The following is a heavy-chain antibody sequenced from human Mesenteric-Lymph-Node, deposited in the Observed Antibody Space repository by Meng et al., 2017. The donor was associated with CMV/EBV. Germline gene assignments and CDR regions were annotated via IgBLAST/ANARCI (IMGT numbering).Heavy chain of an antibody. CDR2: ISYDGSNK. V-gene: IGHV3-30*03. J-gene: IGHJ4*02. Sequence: GESLKISCAASGFTFSSYSMNWVRQAPGKGLEWVAVISYDGSNKYYADSVKGRFTISRDNAKNSLYLQMNSLRAEDTAVYYCARDHSSGWIDYWGQGTLVTVSS. CDR1: GFTFSSYS. D-gene: IGHD6-19*01. CDR3: ARDHSSGWIDY.